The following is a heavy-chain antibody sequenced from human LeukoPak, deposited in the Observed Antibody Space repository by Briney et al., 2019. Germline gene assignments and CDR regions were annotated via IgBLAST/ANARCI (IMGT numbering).Heavy chain of an antibody. Sequence: ASVKVSCKASGYAFTSYYMHWVRQAPGQGLEWMGIINPSGGSTSYAQKFQGRVTMTRDTSTSTVYMELSSLRSEDTAVYYYARESSSSPEYNWFDPWGQGTLVTVSS. CDR1: GYAFTSYY. CDR3: ARESSSSPEYNWFDP. CDR2: INPSGGST. V-gene: IGHV1-46*01. D-gene: IGHD6-6*01. J-gene: IGHJ5*02.